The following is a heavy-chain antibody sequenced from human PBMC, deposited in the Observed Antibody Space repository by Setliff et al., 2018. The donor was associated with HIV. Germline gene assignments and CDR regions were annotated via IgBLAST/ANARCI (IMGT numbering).Heavy chain of an antibody. CDR1: GFPFSSYG. V-gene: IGHV3-48*01. D-gene: IGHD2-15*01. CDR2: ITHSDNTI. Sequence: PGGSLRLSCAASGFPFSSYGMNWVRQAPGKGLEWISYITHSDNTIYYADSVKGRFTISRDNAKNSLYLQMNSLSPEDTAVYYCARERGKYCSGGRCYKDNAFDLWGQGAMVTVSS. J-gene: IGHJ3*01. CDR3: ARERGKYCSGGRCYKDNAFDL.